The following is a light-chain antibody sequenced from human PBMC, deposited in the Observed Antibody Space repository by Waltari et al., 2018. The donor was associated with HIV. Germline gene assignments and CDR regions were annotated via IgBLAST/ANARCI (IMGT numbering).Light chain of an antibody. J-gene: IGLJ2*01. CDR3: AAWDDNLSGPV. CDR2: VND. CDR1: RSNNGSNP. V-gene: IGLV1-44*01. Sequence: LTQPPSAPGAPGQRVTTPCSGDRSNNGSNPGIGYRQIPGEAPKLLIYVNDQRPAGVPDRFSGSRSGTSASLAINGLRSEDEAEYHCAAWDDNLSGPVFGGGTRLTVV.